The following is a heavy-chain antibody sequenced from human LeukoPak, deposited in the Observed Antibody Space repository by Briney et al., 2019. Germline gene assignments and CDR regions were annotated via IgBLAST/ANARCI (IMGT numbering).Heavy chain of an antibody. CDR3: ARVSWFPGTSYYYMDV. J-gene: IGHJ6*03. D-gene: IGHD1-1*01. Sequence: PSETLSLTCTVSGGSISSSSYYWGWIRQPPGTGLEWIGSIYYSGSTYYNPSLKSRVTISVDTSKNQFSLKLSSVTAADTAVYFCARVSWFPGTSYYYMDVWGKGTTVTVSS. CDR1: GGSISSSSYY. V-gene: IGHV4-39*07. CDR2: IYYSGST.